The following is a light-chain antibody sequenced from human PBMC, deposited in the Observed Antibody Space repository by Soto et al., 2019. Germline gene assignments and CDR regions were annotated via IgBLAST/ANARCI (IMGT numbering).Light chain of an antibody. V-gene: IGLV1-44*01. CDR1: NSNSESST. Sequence: QSVLTQPPAASATPGQRVTISCSGKNSNSESSTIAWYQQLTGTGPTRLIPRNNQRPTGGHDRFSASKSGTSASLAISGLQSEDEADYYCATWDDSMNGYVFGTGTKVTVL. CDR2: RNN. CDR3: ATWDDSMNGYV. J-gene: IGLJ1*01.